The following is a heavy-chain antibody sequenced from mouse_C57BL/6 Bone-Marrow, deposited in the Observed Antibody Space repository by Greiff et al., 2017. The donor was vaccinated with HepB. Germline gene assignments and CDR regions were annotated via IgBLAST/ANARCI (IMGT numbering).Heavy chain of an antibody. Sequence: QVQLKESGAELVRPGTSVKVSCKASGYAFTNYLIEWVKQRPGQGLEWIGVINPGSGGTNYNEKFKGKATLTADKSSSTAYMQLSSLTSEDSAVYFCARSVHRGFAYWGQGTLVTVSA. CDR1: GYAFTNYL. J-gene: IGHJ3*01. CDR2: INPGSGGT. CDR3: ARSVHRGFAY. V-gene: IGHV1-54*01.